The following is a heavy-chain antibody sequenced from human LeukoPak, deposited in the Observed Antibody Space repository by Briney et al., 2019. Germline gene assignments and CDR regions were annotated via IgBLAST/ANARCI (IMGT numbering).Heavy chain of an antibody. J-gene: IGHJ4*02. CDR2: IYHSGST. CDR3: ARAPYYDILTGPRLKGNRYFDY. CDR1: GYSISSGYY. Sequence: SETLSLTCTVSGYSISSGYYWGWIRQPPGRGLEWIGSIYHSGSTYYNPSLKSRVTISVDTSKNQFSLKLSSVTAADTAVYYCARAPYYDILTGPRLKGNRYFDYWGQGTLVTVSS. V-gene: IGHV4-38-2*02. D-gene: IGHD3-9*01.